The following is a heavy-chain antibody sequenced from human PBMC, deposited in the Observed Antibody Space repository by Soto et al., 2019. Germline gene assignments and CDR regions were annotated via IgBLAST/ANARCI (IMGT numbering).Heavy chain of an antibody. D-gene: IGHD6-19*01. V-gene: IGHV4-30-4*02. Sequence: SETLSLTCTVSGVSISSGDYYWSWIRQTPGKGLEWIGYIYYSENTYYNPSLKIRVAISGDTSKNQFSLKLSSVTAADTAVYYCARRYGSVFDYWGQGTLVTVPQ. CDR1: GVSISSGDYY. J-gene: IGHJ4*02. CDR2: IYYSENT. CDR3: ARRYGSVFDY.